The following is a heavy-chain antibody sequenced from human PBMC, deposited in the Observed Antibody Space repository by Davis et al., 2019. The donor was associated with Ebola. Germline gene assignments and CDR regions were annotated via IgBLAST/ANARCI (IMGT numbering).Heavy chain of an antibody. Sequence: SETLSLTCTVSGGSINGFYWNWIRQSPGKGLEWIGYIYDSGSTYYSPSLNSRVTISLDTPRKQFSLQLTSVTAADTAVYYCARLHYPTGVDYWGQGTLVTVSS. J-gene: IGHJ4*02. CDR2: IYDSGST. V-gene: IGHV4-59*01. D-gene: IGHD7-27*01. CDR1: GGSINGFY. CDR3: ARLHYPTGVDY.